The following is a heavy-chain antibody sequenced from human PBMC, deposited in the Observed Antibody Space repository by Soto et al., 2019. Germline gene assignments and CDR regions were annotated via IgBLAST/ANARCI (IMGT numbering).Heavy chain of an antibody. D-gene: IGHD3-22*01. Sequence: PGGSLRLSCAASGCTFSDYYMIWIRQAPGKGLEWVSYISSSSSYTNYADSVKGRFTISRDNAKNSLYLQMNSLRAEDTAVYYCARDLYDSSGYDYWGQGTLVTVSS. CDR2: ISSSSSYT. V-gene: IGHV3-11*05. CDR3: ARDLYDSSGYDY. CDR1: GCTFSDYY. J-gene: IGHJ4*02.